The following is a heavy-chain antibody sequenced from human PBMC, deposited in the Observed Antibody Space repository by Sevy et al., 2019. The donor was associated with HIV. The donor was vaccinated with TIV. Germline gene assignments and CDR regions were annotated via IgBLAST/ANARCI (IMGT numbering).Heavy chain of an antibody. CDR1: GYSFSNYG. CDR3: ARAVPYYDILTGRNYLDY. V-gene: IGHV1-18*01. D-gene: IGHD3-9*01. CDR2: ISAHNANT. J-gene: IGHJ4*02. Sequence: ASVKVSCKASGYSFSNYGISWVRQAPGQGLEWMGWISAHNANTNYAQKLQDRVTMTTDTSTSTAYMELRSLRSDDTAVYYCARAVPYYDILTGRNYLDYWGQGTLVTVSS.